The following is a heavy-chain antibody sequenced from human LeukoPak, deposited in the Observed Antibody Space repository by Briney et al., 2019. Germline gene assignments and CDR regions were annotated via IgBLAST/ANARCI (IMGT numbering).Heavy chain of an antibody. CDR2: ISAYNGNT. D-gene: IGHD1-26*01. CDR1: GYTFTSYG. V-gene: IGHV1-18*01. Sequence: GASVKVSCKASGYTFTSYGISWVRQAPGQGLEWMGWISAYNGNTNYAQKLQGRVTMTTDTSTSTAYMELRSLRSDDTAVYYCARDSKQGRKWEPQPVPYYYYYMDVWGKGTTVTVSS. J-gene: IGHJ6*03. CDR3: ARDSKQGRKWEPQPVPYYYYYMDV.